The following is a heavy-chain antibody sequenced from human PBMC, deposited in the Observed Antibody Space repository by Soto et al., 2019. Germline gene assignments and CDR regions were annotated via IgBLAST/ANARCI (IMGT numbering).Heavy chain of an antibody. CDR1: GYSFTSYW. J-gene: IGHJ6*02. CDR3: ARLIVATTRSYYYYGMDV. CDR2: IDPSDSYT. Sequence: PGESLKISCKGSGYSFTSYWISWVRQMPGKGLEWMGRIDPSDSYTNYSPSFQGHVTISADKSISTAYLQWSSLKASDTAMYYCARLIVATTRSYYYYGMDVWGQGTTVTVSS. V-gene: IGHV5-10-1*01. D-gene: IGHD5-12*01.